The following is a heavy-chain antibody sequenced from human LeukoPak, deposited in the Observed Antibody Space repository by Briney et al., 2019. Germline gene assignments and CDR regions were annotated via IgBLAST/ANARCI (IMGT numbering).Heavy chain of an antibody. V-gene: IGHV4-4*07. CDR2: IYTSGST. Sequence: SETLSLTCTVSGGSISSYYWSWIRQPAGKGLEWIGRIYTSGSTNYNPSLKSRVTMSVDTSKSQFSLKLSSVTAADTAVYYCARDKPPALHAYYYMDVWGKGTTVAVSS. CDR3: ARDKPPALHAYYYMDV. CDR1: GGSISSYY. J-gene: IGHJ6*03. D-gene: IGHD6-25*01.